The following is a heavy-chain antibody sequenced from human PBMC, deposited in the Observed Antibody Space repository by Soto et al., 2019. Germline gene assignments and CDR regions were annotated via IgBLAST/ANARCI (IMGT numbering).Heavy chain of an antibody. J-gene: IGHJ4*02. D-gene: IGHD3-3*01. Sequence: EVQLVESGGGLVKPGGSLRLSCAASGFTFSSYSMNWVRQAPGKGLEWVSSISSSSRYIYYADSVKGRFTISRDNAKNSLYLQMNSLRAEDTAVYYCASSRDYDFWSGWYYWGQGTLVTVSS. CDR3: ASSRDYDFWSGWYY. V-gene: IGHV3-21*01. CDR2: ISSSSRYI. CDR1: GFTFSSYS.